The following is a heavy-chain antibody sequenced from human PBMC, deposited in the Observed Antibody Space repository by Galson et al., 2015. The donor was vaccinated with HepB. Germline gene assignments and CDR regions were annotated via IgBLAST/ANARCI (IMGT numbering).Heavy chain of an antibody. CDR2: INSDGST. CDR1: GFTFSSYW. J-gene: IGHJ4*02. D-gene: IGHD1-1*01. CDR3: ARDRSHNLDY. Sequence: SLRLSCAASGFTFSSYWMHWVRQAPGKGLVWVSRINSDGSTYYADSVKGRFTIPRDNAKNTLYLQMNSLRAEDTAVYYCARDRSHNLDYWGQGTLVTVSS. V-gene: IGHV3-74*01.